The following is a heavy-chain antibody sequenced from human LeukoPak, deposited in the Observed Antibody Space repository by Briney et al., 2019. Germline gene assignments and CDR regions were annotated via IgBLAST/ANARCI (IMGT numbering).Heavy chain of an antibody. D-gene: IGHD3-10*01. V-gene: IGHV6-1*01. J-gene: IGHJ6*02. CDR3: ARDRVRGVPSTYYGMDV. Sequence: SQTLSLTCAISGDSVSSNSAAWNWIRQSPSRGLEWLGRTYYRSKWYNDYAVSVKSRITINPDTSKNQFSLQLNSVTPEDTAVYYCARDRVRGVPSTYYGMDVWGQGTTVTVSS. CDR2: TYYRSKWYN. CDR1: GDSVSSNSAA.